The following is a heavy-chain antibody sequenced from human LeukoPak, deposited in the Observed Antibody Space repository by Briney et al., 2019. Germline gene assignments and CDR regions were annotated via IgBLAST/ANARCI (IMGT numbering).Heavy chain of an antibody. V-gene: IGHV3-48*04. CDR1: GFTFSSYS. D-gene: IGHD2-15*01. Sequence: VQPGGSLRLSCAASGFTFSSYSLNWVRQAPGEGLEWVSFISSSSITIYYADSVKGRFTISRDNAEKSLYLQMNSLRAEDTAVYYCARDRGGSYSAIDYWGQGTLVTVSS. CDR2: ISSSSITI. J-gene: IGHJ4*02. CDR3: ARDRGGSYSAIDY.